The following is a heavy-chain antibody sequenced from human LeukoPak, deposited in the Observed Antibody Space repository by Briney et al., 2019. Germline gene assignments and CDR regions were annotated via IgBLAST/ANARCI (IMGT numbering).Heavy chain of an antibody. J-gene: IGHJ4*02. CDR3: AILPIVATYDFDY. D-gene: IGHD5-12*01. CDR2: INPNSGGT. V-gene: IGHV1-2*02. CDR1: GFTFSSYA. Sequence: PGGSLRLSCAASGFTFSSYAMHWVRQAPGQGLEWMGWINPNSGGTNYAQKFQGRVTMTRDTSISTAYMELSRLRSDDTAVYYRAILPIVATYDFDYWGQGTLVTVSS.